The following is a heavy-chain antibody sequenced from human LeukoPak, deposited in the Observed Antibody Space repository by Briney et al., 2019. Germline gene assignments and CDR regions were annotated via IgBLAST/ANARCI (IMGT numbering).Heavy chain of an antibody. D-gene: IGHD3-22*01. CDR3: TTDLEYYYDSSGYYAWWAYDY. Sequence: GGSLRLSCAASGFTFSNAWMSWVRQAPGKGLEWVGRIKSKTDGGTTDYAAPVKGRFTISRDDSKNTLYLQMNSLKTEDTAVYYCTTDLEYYYDSSGYYAWWAYDYWGQGTLVTVSS. CDR2: IKSKTDGGTT. J-gene: IGHJ4*02. CDR1: GFTFSNAW. V-gene: IGHV3-15*01.